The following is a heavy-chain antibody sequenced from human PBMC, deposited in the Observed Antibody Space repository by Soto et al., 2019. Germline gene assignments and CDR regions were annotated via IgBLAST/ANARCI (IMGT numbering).Heavy chain of an antibody. Sequence: PSQTLSLTCAISGDSVSTNSAAWNWIRQSQTRGLEWLGRTYYRSKWYNDYAVSVKSRITINPDTSKNQFSLQLNSVTPADTAVNYCARVTGIPGTIDYCGQGTLVTVS. CDR3: ARVTGIPGTIDY. CDR2: TYYRSKWYN. D-gene: IGHD1-7*01. V-gene: IGHV6-1*01. J-gene: IGHJ4*02. CDR1: GDSVSTNSAA.